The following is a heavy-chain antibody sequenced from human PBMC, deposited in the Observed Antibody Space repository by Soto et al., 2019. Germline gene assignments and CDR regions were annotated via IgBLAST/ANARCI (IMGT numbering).Heavy chain of an antibody. CDR3: ARDHSVADYYYYYGMDV. J-gene: IGHJ6*02. CDR1: GFTVSSNY. Sequence: VGSLRLSCAASGFTVSSNYMSWVRQAPGKGLEWVSVIYSGGSTYYADSVKGRFTISRDNSKNTLYLQMNSLRAEDTAVYYCARDHSVADYYYYYGMDVWGQGTTVTVSS. CDR2: IYSGGST. V-gene: IGHV3-53*01. D-gene: IGHD6-19*01.